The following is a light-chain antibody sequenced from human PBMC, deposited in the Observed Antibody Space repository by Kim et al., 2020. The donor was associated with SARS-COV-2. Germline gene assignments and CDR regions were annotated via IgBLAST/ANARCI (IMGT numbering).Light chain of an antibody. CDR3: QQTSTTPVT. J-gene: IGKJ5*01. Sequence: DIQMTQSPSSLSASVGQRVIITCRASQSIASYLNWYQQKPGKAPTILIYDTSTLQSGVPSRFSGSGSGTDFTLTISSLQPEDFATYYCQQTSTTPVTFGPGTRLEIK. V-gene: IGKV1-39*01. CDR2: DTS. CDR1: QSIASY.